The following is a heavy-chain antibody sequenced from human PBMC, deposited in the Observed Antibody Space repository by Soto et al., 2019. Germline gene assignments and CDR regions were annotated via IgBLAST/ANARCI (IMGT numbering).Heavy chain of an antibody. CDR3: VQTTGWPGFDF. Sequence: EVPLVESGGGLIQPGGSLRLSCAASGFAVSSKYMTWVRQAPGKGLEWVSVIYGGGTTYYADSVKRRFTISRDTSKNTLYLQMNSLRAEDTAVYYCVQTTGWPGFDFWGQGTLVTVSS. V-gene: IGHV3-53*01. D-gene: IGHD6-19*01. J-gene: IGHJ4*02. CDR2: IYGGGTT. CDR1: GFAVSSKY.